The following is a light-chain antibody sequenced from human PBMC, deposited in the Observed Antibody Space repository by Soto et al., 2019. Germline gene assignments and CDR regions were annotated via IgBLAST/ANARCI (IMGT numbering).Light chain of an antibody. Sequence: EIVLTQSPGTLSLSPGEGATLSCRASQDVDNNFLAWYQQRPGQAPRLLIYASSRMATGSPDRFSGRGSGTDFTLTISRVGPEDIAVYFCHPYYSSITCGGGTKVEVK. CDR2: ASS. CDR3: HPYYSSIT. J-gene: IGKJ4*02. V-gene: IGKV3-20*01. CDR1: QDVDNNF.